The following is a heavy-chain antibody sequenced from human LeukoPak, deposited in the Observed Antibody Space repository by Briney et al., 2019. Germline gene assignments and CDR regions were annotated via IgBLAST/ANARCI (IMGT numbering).Heavy chain of an antibody. CDR2: ISYDGSNK. J-gene: IGHJ4*02. Sequence: QTGGSLRLSCAASGFTFSSYAMHWVRQAPGKGLEWVAVISYDGSNKYYADSVKGRFTISRDNSKNTLYLQMNSLRAEDTAVYYCARDLLRRSVGSSSWFFDYWGQGSLVTVSS. V-gene: IGHV3-30*04. CDR3: ARDLLRRSVGSSSWFFDY. CDR1: GFTFSSYA. D-gene: IGHD6-13*01.